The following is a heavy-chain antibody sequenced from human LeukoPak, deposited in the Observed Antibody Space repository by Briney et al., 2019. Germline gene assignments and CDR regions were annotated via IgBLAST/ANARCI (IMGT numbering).Heavy chain of an antibody. Sequence: GGSLRLSCAASGFPFSSYSMTWVRQAPGKGLEWVSYINRSGGTIYYADSVKGRFTISRDSAKNSLYPQMNSLRAEDTAVYYCARGDCGSPSCYLSDWFDPWGQGTLVTVSS. CDR3: ARGDCGSPSCYLSDWFDP. CDR1: GFPFSSYS. D-gene: IGHD2-2*01. J-gene: IGHJ5*02. CDR2: INRSGGTI. V-gene: IGHV3-48*01.